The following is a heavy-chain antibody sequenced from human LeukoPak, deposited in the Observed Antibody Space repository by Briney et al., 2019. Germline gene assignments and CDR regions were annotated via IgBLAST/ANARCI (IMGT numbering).Heavy chain of an antibody. CDR2: IKSKTDGGTT. V-gene: IGHV3-15*01. CDR3: TTGIVVVVAATSGMDV. D-gene: IGHD2-15*01. J-gene: IGHJ6*02. Sequence: GGSLRLSCAASGFTFSNAWVSWDRQAPGKGLEWVGRIKSKTDGGTTDYAAPVKGRFTISRDDSKNTLYLQMNSLKTEDTVVYYCTTGIVVVVAATSGMDVWGQGTTVTVSS. CDR1: GFTFSNAW.